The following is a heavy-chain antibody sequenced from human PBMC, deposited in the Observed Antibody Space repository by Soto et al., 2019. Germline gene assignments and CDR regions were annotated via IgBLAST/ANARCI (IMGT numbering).Heavy chain of an antibody. CDR2: IYYSGST. V-gene: IGHV4-39*01. D-gene: IGHD6-19*01. CDR1: GGSISSSSYY. CDR3: AKVAVAGADNIDY. Sequence: QLQLQESGPGLVKPSETLSLTCTVSGGSISSSSYYWGWIRQPPGKGLEWIGSIYYSGSTYYNPSLKSRVTISVDTSKNQFSLKLSSVTAADTAVYYCAKVAVAGADNIDYWGQGTLVTVSS. J-gene: IGHJ4*02.